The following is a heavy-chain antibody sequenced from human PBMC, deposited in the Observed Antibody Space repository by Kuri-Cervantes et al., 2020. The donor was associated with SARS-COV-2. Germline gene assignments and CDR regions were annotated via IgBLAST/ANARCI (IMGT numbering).Heavy chain of an antibody. CDR3: TTLIDY. CDR1: GFTFSSYW. J-gene: IGHJ4*02. V-gene: IGHV3-7*01. Sequence: ETLSLTCAASGFTFSSYWMSWVRQAPGKGLEWVANIKQDGSEKYYVDSVKGRFTISRDNAKNSLYLQMNSLRAEDTVVYYCTTLIDYWGQGALVTVSS. CDR2: IKQDGSEK.